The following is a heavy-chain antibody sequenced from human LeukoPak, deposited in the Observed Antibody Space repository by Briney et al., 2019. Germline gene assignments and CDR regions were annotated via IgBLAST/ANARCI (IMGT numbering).Heavy chain of an antibody. CDR3: ARVSDYRGLHWFDP. V-gene: IGHV4-4*09. J-gene: IGHJ5*02. D-gene: IGHD3-16*01. CDR1: GGSISSYY. Sequence: PSETLSLTCTVSGGSISSYYWSWIRQPPGKGLEWIGYIYTSGSTNYNPSLKSRVTISVDTSKNQFSLKLSSVTAADTAVYYCARVSDYRGLHWFDPWGQGTLVTVSS. CDR2: IYTSGST.